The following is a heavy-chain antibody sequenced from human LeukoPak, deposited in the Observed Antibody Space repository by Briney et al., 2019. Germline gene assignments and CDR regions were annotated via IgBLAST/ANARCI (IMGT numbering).Heavy chain of an antibody. CDR1: GSISGYY. CDR2: NYTSGST. CDR3: ARQKCTSTSCLTKNAFDI. J-gene: IGHJ3*02. Sequence: PSETLSLTCTVSGSISGYYWSWIRQPPGKGLEWIGYNYTSGSTNYNPSLEGRVTISVDTSKNQFSLDLSSVTAADTAVYYCARQKCTSTSCLTKNAFDIWGQGTMVTVSS. D-gene: IGHD2-2*01. V-gene: IGHV4-4*09.